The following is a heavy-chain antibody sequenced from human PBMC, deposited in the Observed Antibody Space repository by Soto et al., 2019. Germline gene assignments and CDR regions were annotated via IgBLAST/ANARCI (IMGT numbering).Heavy chain of an antibody. D-gene: IGHD1-1*01. J-gene: IGHJ3*02. CDR2: IYYSGST. CDR1: GGSISTSRSY. CDR3: ARSQTGYAFDI. Sequence: SETLSLTCSVSGGSISTSRSYWAWIRQPPGRGLEWLANIYYSGSTFFNPSLRGRGTASHDTSRNQFSLKLSSVTTVDTAVYYCARSQTGYAFDIWGQGTMVTVSS. V-gene: IGHV4-39*07.